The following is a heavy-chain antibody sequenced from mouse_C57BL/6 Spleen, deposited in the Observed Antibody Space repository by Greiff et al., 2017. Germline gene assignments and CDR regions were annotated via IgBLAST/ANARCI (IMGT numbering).Heavy chain of an antibody. V-gene: IGHV5-17*01. CDR1: GFTFSDYG. Sequence: EVKLVESGGGLVKPGGSLKLSCAASGFTFSDYGMHWVRQAPEKGLEWVAYISSGSSTIYYADTVKGRFTISRDNAKNTLFLQMTSLRSEDTAMYYCARPGDYYGSSYWFAYWGQGTLVTVSA. D-gene: IGHD1-1*01. J-gene: IGHJ3*01. CDR2: ISSGSSTI. CDR3: ARPGDYYGSSYWFAY.